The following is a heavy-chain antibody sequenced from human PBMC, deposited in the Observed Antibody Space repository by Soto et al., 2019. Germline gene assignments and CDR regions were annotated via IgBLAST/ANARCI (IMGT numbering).Heavy chain of an antibody. CDR1: GFTFSSYS. Sequence: SLILSCAASGFTFSSYSMNWVRQAPGKGLEWVSSISSSSSYIYYADSVKGRFTISRDNAKNSLYLQMNSLRAEDTAVYYCASLGAAAGLDAFDIWGQGTMVTVSS. CDR3: ASLGAAAGLDAFDI. D-gene: IGHD6-13*01. J-gene: IGHJ3*02. V-gene: IGHV3-21*01. CDR2: ISSSSSYI.